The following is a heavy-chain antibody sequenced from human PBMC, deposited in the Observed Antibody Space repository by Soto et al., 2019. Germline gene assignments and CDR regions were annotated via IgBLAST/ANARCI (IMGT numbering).Heavy chain of an antibody. CDR1: GFTFSSFW. CDR3: ARGGVPAAMSY. Sequence: EVQLVESGGGLVQPGGSLRLSCAASGFTFSSFWMHWVRQAPGEGLVWVSRINSDGSNTNYADSVKGRSTISRDNAKNTLYLQMNSLRAEDTAVYYCARGGVPAAMSYWGQGTLVTVSS. J-gene: IGHJ4*02. CDR2: INSDGSNT. D-gene: IGHD2-2*01. V-gene: IGHV3-74*01.